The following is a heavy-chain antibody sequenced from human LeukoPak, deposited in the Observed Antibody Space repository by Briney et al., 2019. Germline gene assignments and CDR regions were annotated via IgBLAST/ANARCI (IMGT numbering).Heavy chain of an antibody. CDR1: GDSISSNNW. Sequence: SETLSLTCAVSGDSISSNNWWTWVRQPPGKGLEWIGAIYHTGITDHNPSLKSRVSLSVDKSKNQFFLKLFSVTAADTAVYYCARDRSGMGVWGQGTTVTVSS. V-gene: IGHV4-4*02. CDR2: IYHTGIT. J-gene: IGHJ6*02. CDR3: ARDRSGMGV.